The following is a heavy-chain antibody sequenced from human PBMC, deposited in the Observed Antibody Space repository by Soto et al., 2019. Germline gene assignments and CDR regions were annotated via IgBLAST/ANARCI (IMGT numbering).Heavy chain of an antibody. V-gene: IGHV4-34*01. Sequence: QVQLQQWGAGLLKPSETLSLTCAVYGGSFSGYYWSWIRQPPGKGLEWIGEINHSGSTNYNPSLTSRVTSTVDTSKNQFSLKLSSVTAADTAVYYSARGVSKDAFDIWGQGTMVTVSS. J-gene: IGHJ3*02. CDR3: ARGVSKDAFDI. CDR1: GGSFSGYY. CDR2: INHSGST.